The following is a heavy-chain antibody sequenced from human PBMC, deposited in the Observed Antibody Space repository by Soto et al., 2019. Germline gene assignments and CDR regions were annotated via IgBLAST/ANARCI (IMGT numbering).Heavy chain of an antibody. CDR1: GYTFTDYG. V-gene: IGHV1-18*04. CDR3: ARDREYYYDSSGNYYYHYGLDV. CDR2: ISGYNGNT. J-gene: IGHJ6*02. D-gene: IGHD3-22*01. Sequence: QVQLVESGAEVKKPGASVKVSCKPSGYTFTDYGISWVRQAPGQGLEWMGWISGYNGNTKYAQKFQGRVTMTTDTPTNTAYMELRSLRSDDTAVYYCARDREYYYDSSGNYYYHYGLDVWGQGTTVIVS.